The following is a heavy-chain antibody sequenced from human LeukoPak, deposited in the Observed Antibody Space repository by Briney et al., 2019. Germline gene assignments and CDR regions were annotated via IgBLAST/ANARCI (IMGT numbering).Heavy chain of an antibody. D-gene: IGHD1-26*01. J-gene: IGHJ3*02. CDR3: ARRSIVGATYAFDI. CDR2: INHSGSN. CDR1: GGSFSSYY. Sequence: SETLSLTCAVYGGSFSSYYWSWIRQPPGKGLEWIAEINHSGSNKYNPSLKSRVTISVEASKNKSPFMLIYVTRADTAVFYCARRSIVGATYAFDIWGQGTMVTVSS. V-gene: IGHV4-34*01.